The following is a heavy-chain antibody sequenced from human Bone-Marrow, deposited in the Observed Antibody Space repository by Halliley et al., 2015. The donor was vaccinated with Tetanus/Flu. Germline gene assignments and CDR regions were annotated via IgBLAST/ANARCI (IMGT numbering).Heavy chain of an antibody. CDR1: GYTFTSNW. CDR3: ATLAAPGSTGGLDY. Sequence: QLVQSGAEVKKPGESLRISCKGSGYTFTSNWITWVRQMPGKGLEWMGRTDPSDSYSRYSPSFQGHVTFSADKSISTAYLQWSGRKASDTAMYFCATLAAPGSTGGLDYWGQGTLVIVSS. V-gene: IGHV5-10-1*01. J-gene: IGHJ4*02. CDR2: TDPSDSYS. D-gene: IGHD6-13*01.